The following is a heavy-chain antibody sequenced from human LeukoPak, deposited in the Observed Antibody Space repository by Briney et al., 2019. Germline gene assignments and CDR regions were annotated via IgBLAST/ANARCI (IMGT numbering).Heavy chain of an antibody. V-gene: IGHV3-9*01. D-gene: IGHD6-6*01. J-gene: IGHJ4*02. CDR3: AKDREYSSSSDFDY. CDR2: ISWNSGSI. Sequence: GGSLRLSCAASGFTFDVYAMHWVRQAPGKGLEWVSGISWNSGSIGYADSVKGRFTLSRDNAKNSLYLQMNSLRAEDTALYYCAKDREYSSSSDFDYWGQGTLVTVSS. CDR1: GFTFDVYA.